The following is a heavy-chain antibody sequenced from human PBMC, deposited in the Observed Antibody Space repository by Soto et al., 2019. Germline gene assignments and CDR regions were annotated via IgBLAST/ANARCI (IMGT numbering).Heavy chain of an antibody. D-gene: IGHD3-16*01. CDR2: INAGNGNT. CDR3: SRDISRWGGYYFDY. CDR1: GYTFTSYA. Sequence: QVQLVQSGAEVKKPGASVKVSCKASGYTFTSYAMHWVRQAPGQRLEWMGWINAGNGNTKYSQKFQGRVTITRDTPASTAYMELSSLRSEYTAVYYCSRDISRWGGYYFDYWGQGTLVTVSS. V-gene: IGHV1-3*01. J-gene: IGHJ4*02.